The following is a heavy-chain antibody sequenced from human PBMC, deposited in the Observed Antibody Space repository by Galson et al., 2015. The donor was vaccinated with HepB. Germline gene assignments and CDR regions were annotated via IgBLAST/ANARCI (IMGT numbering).Heavy chain of an antibody. CDR2: ISWNSGSI. J-gene: IGHJ3*02. V-gene: IGHV3-9*01. CDR3: AKDIEGRGSWYNGDAFDI. Sequence: SLRLSCAASRFTFDDYAMHWVRQAPGKGLEWVSGISWNSGSIDYADSVKGRFTISRDIAKNSLYLQMNSLRAEDTALYYCAKDIEGRGSWYNGDAFDIWGQGTMVTVSS. D-gene: IGHD6-13*01. CDR1: RFTFDDYA.